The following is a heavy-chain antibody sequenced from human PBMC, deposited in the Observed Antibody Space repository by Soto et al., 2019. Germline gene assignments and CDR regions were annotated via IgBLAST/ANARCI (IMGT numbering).Heavy chain of an antibody. V-gene: IGHV4-59*01. Sequence: SSETLSLTCTVSGGSISSYYWSWIRQPPGKGLEWIGYIYYSGSTNYNPSLKSRVTISVDTSKNQFSLKLSSVTAADTAVYYCARAGSSGWSQSWFDPWGQGTLVTVSS. J-gene: IGHJ5*02. D-gene: IGHD6-19*01. CDR3: ARAGSSGWSQSWFDP. CDR1: GGSISSYY. CDR2: IYYSGST.